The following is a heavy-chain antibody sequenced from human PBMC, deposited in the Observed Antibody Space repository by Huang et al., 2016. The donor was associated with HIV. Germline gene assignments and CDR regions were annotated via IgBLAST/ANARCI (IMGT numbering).Heavy chain of an antibody. J-gene: IGHJ4*02. Sequence: QVQLVESGGGVVQPGRSLRLSCAASGFTFSRYGMHWVRQAPGKGLEWVAIIAYDGSKKYYADSVKGRFTISRDNSKNTLYLQMNSLRPEDTAVYYCAKPANVDIVATTPLFDYWGQGTLVTVSS. CDR1: GFTFSRYG. CDR3: AKPANVDIVATTPLFDY. D-gene: IGHD5-12*01. CDR2: IAYDGSKK. V-gene: IGHV3-30*18.